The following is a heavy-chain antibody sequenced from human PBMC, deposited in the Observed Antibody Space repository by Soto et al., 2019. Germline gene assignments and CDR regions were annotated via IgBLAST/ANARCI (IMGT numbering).Heavy chain of an antibody. CDR3: VARYSGSSLGPYYYYYGMDV. CDR2: ISGSGGST. D-gene: IGHD1-26*01. Sequence: AGGSLRLSCAASGFTFSSYAMSWVRQAPGKGLEWVSAISGSGGSTYYADSVKGRFTISRDNSKNTLYLQMNSLRAEDTAVYYSVARYSGSSLGPYYYYYGMDVWGQGTTVTVSS. CDR1: GFTFSSYA. V-gene: IGHV3-23*01. J-gene: IGHJ6*02.